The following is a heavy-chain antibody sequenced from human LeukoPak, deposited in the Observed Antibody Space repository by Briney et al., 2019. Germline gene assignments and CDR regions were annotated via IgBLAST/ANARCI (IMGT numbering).Heavy chain of an antibody. CDR2: ISSDGTST. D-gene: IGHD6-19*01. Sequence: GGSLRLSCAASGFTFSTYSMHWVRQDPGKGLESVSAISSDGTSTYYANSVKGRFTISRDNSKYTLYLQMGSLRPEDTAVYYCARVAPPGSFDYWGQGTLVTVSS. CDR1: GFTFSTYS. CDR3: ARVAPPGSFDY. J-gene: IGHJ4*02. V-gene: IGHV3-64*01.